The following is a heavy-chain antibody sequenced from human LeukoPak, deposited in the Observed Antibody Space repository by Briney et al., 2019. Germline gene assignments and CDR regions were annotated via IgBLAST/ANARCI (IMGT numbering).Heavy chain of an antibody. CDR2: IKHDGSEK. V-gene: IGHV3-7*03. D-gene: IGHD3-22*01. CDR1: GFIFTNYF. Sequence: GGSLRLSCAASGFIFTNYFMSWVRQAPGKGLEWVASIKHDGSEKYYVDSVRGRFTISRDNSKNTLYLQMNSLRAEDTAVYYCAKEASPQHYYDSSGYYSYWGQGTLVTVSS. CDR3: AKEASPQHYYDSSGYYSY. J-gene: IGHJ4*02.